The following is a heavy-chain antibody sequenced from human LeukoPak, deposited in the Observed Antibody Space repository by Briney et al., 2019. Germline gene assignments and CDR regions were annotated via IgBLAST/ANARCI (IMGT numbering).Heavy chain of an antibody. CDR1: GGTFSSYA. CDR3: ARNYIYGSGSYGVFDY. V-gene: IGHV1-69*04. Sequence: SVKVSCKASGGTFSSYAISWVRQAPGQGLEWMGRIIPILGIANYARKFQGRVTITADKSTSTAYMELRSLRSDDTAVYYCARNYIYGSGSYGVFDYWGQGTLVTVSS. D-gene: IGHD3-10*01. J-gene: IGHJ4*02. CDR2: IIPILGIA.